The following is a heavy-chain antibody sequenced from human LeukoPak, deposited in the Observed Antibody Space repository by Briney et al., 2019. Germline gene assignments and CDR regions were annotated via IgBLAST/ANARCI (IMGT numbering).Heavy chain of an antibody. V-gene: IGHV3-66*01. CDR3: ARYYGSGGPDAFDI. D-gene: IGHD3-10*01. CDR2: IYSGGST. Sequence: GGSLRLSCAASGFTVSSNYMSWVRQAPGKGLEWVSVIYSGGSTYYADSVKGRFTISRDNSKSTLYLQMNSLRAEDTAVYYCARYYGSGGPDAFDIWGQGTMVTVSS. CDR1: GFTVSSNY. J-gene: IGHJ3*02.